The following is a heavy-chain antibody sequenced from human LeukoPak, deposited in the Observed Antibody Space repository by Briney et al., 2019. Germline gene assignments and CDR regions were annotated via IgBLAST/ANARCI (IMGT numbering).Heavy chain of an antibody. CDR1: GFTFDIYR. V-gene: IGHV3-33*01. Sequence: PGGSLRLSCAASGFTFDIYRMHWVPQAPGKGLEWVAHIWYDGSNKYYADSEKGRFTISRHNSKNIVYVQMDSLTAEDTAVYYCARRKCGGDCYSFYGMDVWGQGTTVTVSS. D-gene: IGHD2-21*02. CDR3: ARRKCGGDCYSFYGMDV. J-gene: IGHJ6*02. CDR2: IWYDGSNK.